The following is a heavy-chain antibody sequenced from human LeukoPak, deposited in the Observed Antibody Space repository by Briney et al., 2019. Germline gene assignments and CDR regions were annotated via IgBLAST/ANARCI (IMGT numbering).Heavy chain of an antibody. D-gene: IGHD1-14*01. Sequence: GGSLRLSCAVSGLSVSQNSINWVRQAPGKGLEWVSVIYGGDSTYYADSVRGRFTISSDKSENTVYLQLNSLRAGDTAVYYCATDHRNLDTFDIWGQGTTVIVSS. CDR1: GLSVSQNS. J-gene: IGHJ3*02. CDR3: ATDHRNLDTFDI. CDR2: IYGGDST. V-gene: IGHV3-66*01.